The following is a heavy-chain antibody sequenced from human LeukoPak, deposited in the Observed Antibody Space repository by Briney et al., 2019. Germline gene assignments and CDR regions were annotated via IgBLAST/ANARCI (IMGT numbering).Heavy chain of an antibody. Sequence: GGSLRLSCAASGFTFSSYSMNWVRQAPGKGLEWVSSISSSSSYIYYADPVKGRFTISRDNAKNSLYLQMNSLRAEDTAVYYCARVEMYSSSWYNYYYYGMDVWGQGTTVTVSS. CDR3: ARVEMYSSSWYNYYYYGMDV. V-gene: IGHV3-21*01. J-gene: IGHJ6*02. CDR1: GFTFSSYS. D-gene: IGHD6-13*01. CDR2: ISSSSSYI.